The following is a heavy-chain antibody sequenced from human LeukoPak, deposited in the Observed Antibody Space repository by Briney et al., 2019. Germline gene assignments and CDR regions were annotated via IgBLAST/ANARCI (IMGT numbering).Heavy chain of an antibody. D-gene: IGHD6-19*01. J-gene: IGHJ4*02. Sequence: GESLKISCKGSGYSFTSYWIGWVRRMPGKGLEWMGIIYPGDSDTRYSPSFQGQVTISADKSISTAYLQWSSLKASDTAMYYCARHRPHTDSNSVADYYFDYWGQGTLVTVSS. CDR1: GYSFTSYW. CDR3: ARHRPHTDSNSVADYYFDY. V-gene: IGHV5-51*01. CDR2: IYPGDSDT.